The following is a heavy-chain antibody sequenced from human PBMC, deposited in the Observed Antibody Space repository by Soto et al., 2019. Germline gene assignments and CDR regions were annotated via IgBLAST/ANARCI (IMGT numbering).Heavy chain of an antibody. CDR2: ISYDGSNK. Sequence: PGGSLRLSCAASGFTFSSYAMHWVRQAPGKGLEWVAVISYDGSNKYYADSVKGRFTISRDNSKNTLYLQMNSLRAEDTAVYYCARADGCDCSGGSCSLYYYYMDVWGKGTTVTVSS. V-gene: IGHV3-30*14. D-gene: IGHD2-15*01. CDR1: GFTFSSYA. CDR3: ARADGCDCSGGSCSLYYYYMDV. J-gene: IGHJ6*03.